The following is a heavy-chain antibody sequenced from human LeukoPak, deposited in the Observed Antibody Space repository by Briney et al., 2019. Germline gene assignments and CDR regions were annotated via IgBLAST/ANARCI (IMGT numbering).Heavy chain of an antibody. CDR1: AGSISSYY. CDR2: IYYSGST. CDR3: ARDREFSGSYHDAFDI. V-gene: IGHV4-59*01. D-gene: IGHD1-26*01. Sequence: SETLSLTCTVSAGSISSYYWSRLRQPPGKGLEWFGYIYYSGSTYYKPSLKSRIAMSVAASKHQFSLKLRSVTAADTAVYYCARDREFSGSYHDAFDIWGQGRMVTVSS. J-gene: IGHJ3*02.